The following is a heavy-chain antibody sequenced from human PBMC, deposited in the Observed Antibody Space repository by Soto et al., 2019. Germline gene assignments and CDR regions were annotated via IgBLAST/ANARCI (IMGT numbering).Heavy chain of an antibody. Sequence: PSETLSLTCTVSGGSISSSSYYRGWIRQPPGKGLEWIGRIYYSGSTYYNPSLKSRVTISVDTSKNQFSLKLSSVTAADTAVYYCARQSSRYFDFDFWGQGTLVTVSS. V-gene: IGHV4-39*01. D-gene: IGHD3-9*01. CDR1: GGSISSSSYY. J-gene: IGHJ4*02. CDR2: IYYSGST. CDR3: ARQSSRYFDFDF.